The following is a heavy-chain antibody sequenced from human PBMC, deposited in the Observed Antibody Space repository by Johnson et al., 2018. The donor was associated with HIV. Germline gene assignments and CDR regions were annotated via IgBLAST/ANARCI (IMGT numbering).Heavy chain of an antibody. CDR1: GFTFSSYA. J-gene: IGHJ3*02. D-gene: IGHD1-26*01. CDR3: ASGRSGSYYVDAFDI. CDR2: ISYDGSNK. Sequence: QVQLVESGGGVVQPGRSLRLSCAASGFTFSSYAMHWVRQAPGKGLEWVAVISYDGSNKYYADSVKGRFTISRDNSKNTLYLQMNNLRAEDRAVYYCASGRSGSYYVDAFDIWGQGTMVTVSS. V-gene: IGHV3-30*04.